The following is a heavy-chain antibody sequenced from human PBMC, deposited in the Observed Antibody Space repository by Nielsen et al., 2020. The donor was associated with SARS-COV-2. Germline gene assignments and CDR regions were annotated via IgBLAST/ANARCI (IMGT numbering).Heavy chain of an antibody. J-gene: IGHJ4*02. D-gene: IGHD5-18*01. Sequence: SLKISCAASGFTFDDYAMHWVRQAPGKGLEWVSGISWNSGSIGYADSVKGRFTISRDNAKNSLYLQMNSLRVEDTALYYCAKDILEYSSAAGSFDYWGQGTLVTVSS. CDR1: GFTFDDYA. CDR2: ISWNSGSI. V-gene: IGHV3-9*01. CDR3: AKDILEYSSAAGSFDY.